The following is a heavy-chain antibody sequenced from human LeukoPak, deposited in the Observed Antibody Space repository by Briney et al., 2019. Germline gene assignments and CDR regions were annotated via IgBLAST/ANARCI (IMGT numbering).Heavy chain of an antibody. V-gene: IGHV3-53*01. J-gene: IGHJ4*02. CDR1: GLSVSSNI. CDR2: IYGGGST. CDR3: ASWPVGWYGEDS. Sequence: PGGSLRLSCAATGLSVSSNIMSWVRQAPGKGLEWVSVIYGGGSTYYADSVKGRFTISRDTPKNTLYLQMNSLRVEDTAVYYCASWPVGWYGEDSWGQGTLVTVSS. D-gene: IGHD6-19*01.